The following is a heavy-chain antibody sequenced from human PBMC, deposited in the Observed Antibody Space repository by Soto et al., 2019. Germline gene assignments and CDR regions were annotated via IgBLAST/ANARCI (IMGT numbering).Heavy chain of an antibody. J-gene: IGHJ4*02. CDR1: GFTFRPYD. CDR3: AKVSISKSSAVTFDS. CDR2: VSYDASYH. V-gene: IGHV3-30*18. Sequence: QVQLVESGGGMVQPGKSLRLSCAVSGFTFRPYDMHWVRQAPGRGLEWVAVVSYDASYHNYVDSVKGRFTVSRDNSKNTRFLQMNSLRPEDTAVYYCAKVSISKSSAVTFDSWGRGTLVTVSS. D-gene: IGHD2-15*01.